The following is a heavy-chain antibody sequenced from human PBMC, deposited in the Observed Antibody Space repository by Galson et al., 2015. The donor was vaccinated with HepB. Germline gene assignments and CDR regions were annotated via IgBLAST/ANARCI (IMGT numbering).Heavy chain of an antibody. D-gene: IGHD2-2*01. Sequence: SLRLSCAASGFRFGNYWMHWVRQVPGKGLEWISRINTFGNEIEYADSVRGRFATSRDNAKNILYLQLYSLGAEDTGLYYCARRGGSTWFPGSGYFDLWGRGSRVTVSS. CDR1: GFRFGNYW. CDR3: ARRGGSTWFPGSGYFDL. V-gene: IGHV3-74*03. CDR2: INTFGNEI. J-gene: IGHJ2*01.